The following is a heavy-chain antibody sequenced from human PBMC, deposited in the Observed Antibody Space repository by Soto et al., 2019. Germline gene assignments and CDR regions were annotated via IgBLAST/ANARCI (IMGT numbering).Heavy chain of an antibody. J-gene: IGHJ5*02. CDR2: TAHTGNT. CDR3: ARYIHAGFTHYFDP. V-gene: IGHV4-59*02. D-gene: IGHD1-26*01. CDR1: GVSVTSYH. Sequence: SETLSLTCRVFGVSVTSYHWSWIRQFPGKGLEGIAYTAHTGNTNYNPSLKSRVIISLDTSKNQVSLQWTSLTAADTAVYYCARYIHAGFTHYFDPWGQGTLVTVYS.